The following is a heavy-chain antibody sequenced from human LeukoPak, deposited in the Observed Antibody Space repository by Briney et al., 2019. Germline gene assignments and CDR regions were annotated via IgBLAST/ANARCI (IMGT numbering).Heavy chain of an antibody. V-gene: IGHV1-8*03. CDR3: ARSPRITIFGVVIPRRRYYFDY. CDR1: GYTFTSYD. Sequence: RASVKVSCKASGYTFTSYDINWVRQAPGQGLEWMGWMNPNSGNTGYAQKFQGRVTITRNTSISTAYMELSSLRSEDTAVYYCARSPRITIFGVVIPRRRYYFDYWGQGTLVTVSS. J-gene: IGHJ4*02. D-gene: IGHD3-3*01. CDR2: MNPNSGNT.